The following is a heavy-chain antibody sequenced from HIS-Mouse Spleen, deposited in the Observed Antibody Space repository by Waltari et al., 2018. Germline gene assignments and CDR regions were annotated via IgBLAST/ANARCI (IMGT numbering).Heavy chain of an antibody. V-gene: IGHV3-30-3*01. D-gene: IGHD6-19*01. CDR3: ARDHSGWYFDY. CDR1: GFTFSSFA. J-gene: IGHJ4*02. Sequence: QVQLVESGGGVVPPGRSLTVSCSAAGFTFSSFARHWVRQAPGKGLEWVAVISYDGSNKYYADSVKGRFTISRDNSKNTLYLQMNSLRAEDTAVYYCARDHSGWYFDYWGQGTLVTVSS. CDR2: ISYDGSNK.